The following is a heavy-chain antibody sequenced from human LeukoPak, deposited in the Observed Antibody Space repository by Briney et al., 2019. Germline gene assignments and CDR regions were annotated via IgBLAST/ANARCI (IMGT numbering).Heavy chain of an antibody. Sequence: GGSLRLSCAASGFTFSSYSMNWVRQAPGKGLEWVSYISSSSSTIYYADSVKGRFTISRDNAKNSLYLQMNSLRAEDTAVYYCARRDDRSDFDYRGQGALVTVSS. D-gene: IGHD1-14*01. J-gene: IGHJ4*02. V-gene: IGHV3-48*01. CDR3: ARRDDRSDFDY. CDR1: GFTFSSYS. CDR2: ISSSSSTI.